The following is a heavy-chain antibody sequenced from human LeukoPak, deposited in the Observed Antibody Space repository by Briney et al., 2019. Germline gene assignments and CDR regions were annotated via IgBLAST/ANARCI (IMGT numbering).Heavy chain of an antibody. J-gene: IGHJ4*02. V-gene: IGHV4-59*08. CDR3: ARYYDSRTTFDY. CDR1: GASITSYY. D-gene: IGHD3-22*01. CDR2: IYYSGNT. Sequence: SETLSLTCTVSGASITSYYWSWIRQPPGKGLEWIGNIYYSGNTNYNPSLKSRVTTSVDMSKSHFSLKLSSVTAADTAVYHCARYYDSRTTFDYWGQGALVTVSS.